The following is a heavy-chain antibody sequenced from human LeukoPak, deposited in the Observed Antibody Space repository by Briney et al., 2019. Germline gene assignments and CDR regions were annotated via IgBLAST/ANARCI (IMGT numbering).Heavy chain of an antibody. CDR3: AREGYYDSSGYVTSDWFDP. CDR1: GYTFTSYG. Sequence: GASVKVSCKASGYTFTSYGISWVRQAPGQGLEWMGWINTNTGNPTYAQGFTGRFVFSLDTSVSTAYLQISSLKAEDTAVYYCAREGYYDSSGYVTSDWFDPWGRGTLVTVSS. CDR2: INTNTGNP. D-gene: IGHD3-22*01. J-gene: IGHJ5*02. V-gene: IGHV7-4-1*02.